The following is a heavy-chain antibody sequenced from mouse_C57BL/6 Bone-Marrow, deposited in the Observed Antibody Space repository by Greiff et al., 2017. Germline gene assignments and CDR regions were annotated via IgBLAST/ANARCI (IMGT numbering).Heavy chain of an antibody. J-gene: IGHJ3*01. Sequence: QVQLQQPGAELVKPGASVKLSCKASGYTFTSYWMHWVKQRPGQGLEWIGMIHPNSGSTNYNEKFKSKGTLTVDKSSSTAYMQLSSLTSEDSAVYYCARCDGPSFAYWGQGTLVTVSA. V-gene: IGHV1-64*01. CDR2: IHPNSGST. CDR3: ARCDGPSFAY. CDR1: GYTFTSYW. D-gene: IGHD2-3*01.